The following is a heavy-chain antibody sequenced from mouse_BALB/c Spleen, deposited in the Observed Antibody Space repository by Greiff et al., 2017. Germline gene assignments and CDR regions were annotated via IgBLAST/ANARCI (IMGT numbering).Heavy chain of an antibody. D-gene: IGHD3-3*01. Sequence: EVQLQQSGPGLVKPSQSLSLTCTVTGYSITSDYAWNWIRQFPGNKLEWMGYISYSGSTSYNPSLKSRISITRDTSKNQFFLQLNSVTTEDTATYYCARSRDRYYFDYWGQGTTLTVSS. J-gene: IGHJ2*01. V-gene: IGHV3-2*02. CDR3: ARSRDRYYFDY. CDR2: ISYSGST. CDR1: GYSITSDYA.